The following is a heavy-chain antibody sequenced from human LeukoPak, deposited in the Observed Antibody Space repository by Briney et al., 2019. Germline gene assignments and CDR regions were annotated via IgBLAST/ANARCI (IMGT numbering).Heavy chain of an antibody. V-gene: IGHV3-23*01. CDR3: AKESHYDSSGYSDY. CDR2: ISGSGGST. J-gene: IGHJ4*02. CDR1: GFTFSSYA. D-gene: IGHD3-22*01. Sequence: PGGSLRLSCAASGFTFSSYAMSWVRQAPGKGLEWVSAISGSGGSTYYADSVKGRFTISRDNSKNTLYLQMDSLRAEDTAVYYCAKESHYDSSGYSDYWGQGTLVTVSS.